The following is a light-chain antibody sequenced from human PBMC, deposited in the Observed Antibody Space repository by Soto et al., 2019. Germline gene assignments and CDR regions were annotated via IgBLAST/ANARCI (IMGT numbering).Light chain of an antibody. J-gene: IGKJ1*01. Sequence: DIQMTKSPSTLSASVLDRVTITCRASQSISSWLAWYQQKPGKAPKLLIYDASRLESGVPATFSGIGSGTEFTLNISSLEPEDFATYYCQHYNSDSQTFGQGTKVEIK. CDR3: QHYNSDSQT. CDR2: DAS. CDR1: QSISSW. V-gene: IGKV1-5*01.